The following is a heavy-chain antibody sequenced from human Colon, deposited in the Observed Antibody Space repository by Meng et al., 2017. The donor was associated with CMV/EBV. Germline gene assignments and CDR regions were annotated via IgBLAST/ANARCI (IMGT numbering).Heavy chain of an antibody. V-gene: IGHV3-64*02. Sequence: GESLKISCAASGFTFNWYSIHWVRQAPGKSLEFVSVISGEGRVTVHADSVRGRFTISRDNSKKTVSLQMGSLRLEDTAVYYCSRGNSALWDNDSFGQGTLVTVSS. CDR2: ISGEGRVT. CDR1: GFTFNWYS. J-gene: IGHJ4*02. CDR3: SRGNSALWDNDS. D-gene: IGHD1-26*01.